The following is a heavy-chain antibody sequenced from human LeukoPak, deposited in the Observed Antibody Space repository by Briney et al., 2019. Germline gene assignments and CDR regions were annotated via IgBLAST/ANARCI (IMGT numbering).Heavy chain of an antibody. CDR1: GGSISSGSSS. V-gene: IGHV4-30-2*03. Sequence: SQTLSLTCTVSGGSISSGSSSWSWIRQPPRKGLEWIGYIYYSGSTYYNPSLKSRVTISVHTSKHQFSLKLSSVTAADTAVYYCARVPGGALNWFDPWGQGTLVTVSS. J-gene: IGHJ5*02. D-gene: IGHD1-1*01. CDR3: ARVPGGALNWFDP. CDR2: IYYSGST.